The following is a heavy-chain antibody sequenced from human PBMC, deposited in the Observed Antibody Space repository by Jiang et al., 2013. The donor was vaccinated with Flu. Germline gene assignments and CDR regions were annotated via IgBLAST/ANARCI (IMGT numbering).Heavy chain of an antibody. J-gene: IGHJ6*02. CDR3: AKAQVEVGADLDYFYGMDV. D-gene: IGHD1-26*01. CDR2: IWYDGSNK. V-gene: IGHV3-33*06. Sequence: VQLLESGGGVVQPGRSLRLSCAASGFTFSNYGMHWVRQAPGKGLEWMAFIWYDGSNKYYADSVKGRFTISRDSSKNTLYLQMSSLRAEDTAVYYCAKAQVEVGADLDYFYGMDVWGQGTTVTVSS. CDR1: GFTFSNYG.